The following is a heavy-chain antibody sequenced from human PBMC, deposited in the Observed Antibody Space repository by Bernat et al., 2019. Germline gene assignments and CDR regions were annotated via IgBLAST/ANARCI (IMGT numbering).Heavy chain of an antibody. CDR2: LNHSGST. CDR1: CGSFCGYY. V-gene: IGHV4-34*01. D-gene: IGHD4-17*01. CDR3: ARDYGEYEYYYDYGMDV. J-gene: IGHJ6*02. Sequence: QVQLQQWGAGLLMPSETLSLTCAVYCGSFCGYYWSSIRQPPGQWLGWIGELNHSGSTNYNPSLKSRVSISVDTSKNQFSLKLSSVNAAETAVYYCARDYGEYEYYYDYGMDVWGQGTTVTVSS.